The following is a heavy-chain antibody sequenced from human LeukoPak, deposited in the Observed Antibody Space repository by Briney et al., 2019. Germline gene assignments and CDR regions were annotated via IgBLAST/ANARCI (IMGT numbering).Heavy chain of an antibody. CDR3: ARDSSGTHGGFDY. V-gene: IGHV1-69*04. Sequence: GASVKVSCKASGGTFSSCAISWVRQAPGQGLEWMGRIIPILGIANYAQKFQGRVTITADKSTSTAYMELSSLRSEDTAVYYCARDSSGTHGGFDYWGQGTLVTVSS. CDR1: GGTFSSCA. J-gene: IGHJ4*02. D-gene: IGHD3-22*01. CDR2: IIPILGIA.